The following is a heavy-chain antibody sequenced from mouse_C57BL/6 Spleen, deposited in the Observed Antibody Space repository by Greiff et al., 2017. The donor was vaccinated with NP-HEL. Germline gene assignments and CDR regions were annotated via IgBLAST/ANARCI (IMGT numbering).Heavy chain of an antibody. CDR2: ISDGGSYT. V-gene: IGHV5-4*01. J-gene: IGHJ4*01. D-gene: IGHD1-1*01. CDR3: AREDYYGSSGYAMDY. Sequence: EVQRVESGGGLVKPGGSLKLSCAASGFTFSSYAMSWVRQTPEKRLEWVATISDGGSYTYYPDNVKGRFTISRDNAKNNLYLQMSHLKSEDTAMYYCAREDYYGSSGYAMDYWGQGTSVTVSS. CDR1: GFTFSSYA.